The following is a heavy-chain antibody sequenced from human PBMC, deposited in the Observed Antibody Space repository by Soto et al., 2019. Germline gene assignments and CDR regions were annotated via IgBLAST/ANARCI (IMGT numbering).Heavy chain of an antibody. CDR3: ARGLGGEPTVFDY. CDR1: GFTFSSYA. Sequence: GGSQRLSCAASGFTFSSYAMHWVRQAPGKGLEWVAVISYDGSNKYYADSVKGRFTISRDNSTNTLYLQMTSLRAEDTAVYYCARGLGGEPTVFDYWGQGTLVTVSS. J-gene: IGHJ4*02. D-gene: IGHD3-16*01. CDR2: ISYDGSNK. V-gene: IGHV3-30-3*01.